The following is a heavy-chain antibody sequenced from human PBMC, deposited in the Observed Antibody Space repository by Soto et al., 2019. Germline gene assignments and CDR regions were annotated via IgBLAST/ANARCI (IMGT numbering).Heavy chain of an antibody. J-gene: IGHJ4*02. CDR3: ATALPKTYYDSSG. D-gene: IGHD3-22*01. V-gene: IGHV3-15*07. CDR2: IRTKTEGGTE. CDR1: GFTFSNAW. Sequence: PGGSLRLSCAASGFTFSNAWMNWVRQAPEKGLEWVGRIRTKTEGGTEDYAAPVKGRFTIARDDSETTLYLQMNSLKTEDTAVYYCATALPKTYYDSSGWGQGTQVTVSS.